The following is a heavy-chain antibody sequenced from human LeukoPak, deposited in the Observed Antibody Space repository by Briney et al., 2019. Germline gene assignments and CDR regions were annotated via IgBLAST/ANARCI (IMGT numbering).Heavy chain of an antibody. Sequence: PGRSLRLSCAASGFTFAGFAMNWVRQAPGKGLEWVSAIINSGDSTHYADSVKGRFTISRDNSKNTVYLQMNSLRAEDTAVYYCAKDVFPSGWYYFDYWGQGTLVTVSS. CDR1: GFTFAGFA. D-gene: IGHD6-19*01. CDR2: IINSGDST. V-gene: IGHV3-23*01. J-gene: IGHJ4*02. CDR3: AKDVFPSGWYYFDY.